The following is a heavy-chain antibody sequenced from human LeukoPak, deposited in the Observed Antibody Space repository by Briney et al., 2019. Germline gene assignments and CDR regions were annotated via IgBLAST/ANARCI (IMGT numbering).Heavy chain of an antibody. V-gene: IGHV3-48*02. D-gene: IGHD6-19*01. Sequence: PGGSLRLSCTGSGFTFGNYRINWVRQAPGKGLEWISYSNAAGSPVSYAESVQGRFTISRDNAKNSLYLEMNSLRDDDTAVYYCARDRSLSVAGTFAFWGQGSLVTVSS. J-gene: IGHJ4*02. CDR2: SNAAGSPV. CDR1: GFTFGNYR. CDR3: ARDRSLSVAGTFAF.